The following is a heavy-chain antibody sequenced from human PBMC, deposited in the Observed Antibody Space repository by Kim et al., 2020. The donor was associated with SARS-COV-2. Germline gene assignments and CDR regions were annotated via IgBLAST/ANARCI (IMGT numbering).Heavy chain of an antibody. J-gene: IGHJ4*02. CDR1: GYTFIDNY. CDR3: ARDPGRGWNLDC. CDR2: INPSTGDT. Sequence: ASVKVSCKASGYTFIDNYIHWVRQAPGQGLEWMGWINPSTGDTKSAQKFQGRVTVTREASITTVYMELTRLTSDDTAMYYCARDPGRGWNLDCWGQGTLVTVSS. D-gene: IGHD6-19*01. V-gene: IGHV1-2*02.